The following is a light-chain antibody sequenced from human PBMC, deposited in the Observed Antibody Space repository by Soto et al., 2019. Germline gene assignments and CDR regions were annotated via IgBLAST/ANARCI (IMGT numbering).Light chain of an antibody. Sequence: EIVLTQSPGTLSLSPGERATPSCRASQSVSSSYLAWYQQKPGQAPRLLIYGASSRATGIPDGFSGSGSGTDFTLTISRLEPEDFAVYYCQQYGSSSLTFGGGTKVDIK. J-gene: IGKJ4*01. CDR3: QQYGSSSLT. CDR2: GAS. CDR1: QSVSSSY. V-gene: IGKV3-20*01.